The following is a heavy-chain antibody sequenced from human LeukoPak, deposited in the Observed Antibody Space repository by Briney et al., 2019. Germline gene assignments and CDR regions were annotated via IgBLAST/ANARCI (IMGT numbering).Heavy chain of an antibody. CDR1: GGSISSDSYY. CDR3: ARLKWLVNRYYFDY. V-gene: IGHV4-61*02. J-gene: IGHJ4*02. CDR2: IYTSGST. D-gene: IGHD6-19*01. Sequence: SETLSLTCTVSGGSISSDSYYWSWIRQPAGKGLEWIGRIYTSGSTNYNPSLKSRVTISVDTSKNQFSLKLNSVTAADTAVYYCARLKWLVNRYYFDYWGQGTLVTVSS.